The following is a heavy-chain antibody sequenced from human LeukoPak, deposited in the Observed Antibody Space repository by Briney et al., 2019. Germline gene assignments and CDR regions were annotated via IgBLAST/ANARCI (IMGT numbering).Heavy chain of an antibody. V-gene: IGHV4-59*01. CDR2: IYYCGST. Sequence: SETLSLTCTVSGGSISSYYWSWIRQPPGKGLEWIGYIYYCGSTNYNLSLKSRVTISVDTSKNQFSLKLSSVTAADTSVYYCARVRVGYCSGGSCYPTAKLFDYWGQGTLVTVSS. CDR1: GGSISSYY. D-gene: IGHD2-15*01. J-gene: IGHJ4*02. CDR3: ARVRVGYCSGGSCYPTAKLFDY.